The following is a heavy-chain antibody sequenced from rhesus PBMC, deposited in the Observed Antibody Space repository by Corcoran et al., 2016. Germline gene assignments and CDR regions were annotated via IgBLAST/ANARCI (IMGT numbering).Heavy chain of an antibody. D-gene: IGHD4-23*01. CDR3: ARDYEYSDYYGLDS. Sequence: QVQLQESGPAVVKPSETLSLTCAVSGGSISSSNWWSVIRKSPGKGLELVGGIASSGECTEYNPSLKSRVTNAKSASKNQFSLTLSSVTAADTALYYCARDYEYSDYYGLDSWGQGVVVTVSS. CDR2: IASSGECT. V-gene: IGHV4-93*01. J-gene: IGHJ6*01. CDR1: GGSISSSNW.